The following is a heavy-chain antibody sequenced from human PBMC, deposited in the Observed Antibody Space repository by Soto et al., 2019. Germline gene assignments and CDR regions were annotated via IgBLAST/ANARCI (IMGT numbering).Heavy chain of an antibody. J-gene: IGHJ6*02. D-gene: IGHD3-22*01. CDR1: GYSFTSYW. Sequence: GESLKISCKGSGYSFTSYWISWVRQMPGKGLEWMGRIDPSGSYTNYSPSFQGHVTISADKSISTAYLQWSSLKASDTAMYYCARSNYYDSSGYYYSLYSYGMDVWGQGTTFTVSS. CDR2: IDPSGSYT. V-gene: IGHV5-10-1*01. CDR3: ARSNYYDSSGYYYSLYSYGMDV.